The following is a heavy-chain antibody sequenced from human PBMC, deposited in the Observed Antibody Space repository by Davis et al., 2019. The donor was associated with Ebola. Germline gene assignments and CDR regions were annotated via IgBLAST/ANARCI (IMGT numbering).Heavy chain of an antibody. D-gene: IGHD6-19*01. CDR2: IYWDDDK. J-gene: IGHJ4*03. Sequence: SGPTLVKPTQTLTLTCTFSGFSLSTSGVGVGWIRQPPGKALEWLALIYWDDDKRYSPSLKSRLTITKDTSKNQVVLTMTNMDPVDTATYYCAHTPGIAVAGTGGYFDYWGQGTTVTVSS. CDR1: GFSLSTSGVG. CDR3: AHTPGIAVAGTGGYFDY. V-gene: IGHV2-5*02.